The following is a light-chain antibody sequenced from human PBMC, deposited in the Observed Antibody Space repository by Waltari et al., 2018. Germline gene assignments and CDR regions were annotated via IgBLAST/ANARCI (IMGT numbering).Light chain of an antibody. CDR1: ISDVGAFEY. CDR2: DVT. J-gene: IGLJ2*01. CDR3: SSYTTKNTII. Sequence: QSALTQPASVSGSPGTSITISCVGSISDVGAFEYVSWYQQHPGRAPRLITYDVTKRPSGISNRFSGSKSGNWASLSISGLQTEDEADYYCSSYTTKNTIIFGGGTKVTVL. V-gene: IGLV2-14*03.